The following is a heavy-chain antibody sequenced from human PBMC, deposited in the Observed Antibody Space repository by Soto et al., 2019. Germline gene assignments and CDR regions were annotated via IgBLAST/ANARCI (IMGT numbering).Heavy chain of an antibody. CDR3: ARDQGQELMFVSYYYYGMDV. D-gene: IGHD3-10*02. CDR1: GFTFSSYA. J-gene: IGHJ6*02. V-gene: IGHV3-48*02. CDR2: ISSSSSTI. Sequence: GGALRLSCAASGFTFSSYAMSWVRQAPGKGLEWVSYISSSSSTIYYADSVKGRFTISRDNAKNSLYLQMNSLRDEDTAVYYCARDQGQELMFVSYYYYGMDVWGQGTTVPVSS.